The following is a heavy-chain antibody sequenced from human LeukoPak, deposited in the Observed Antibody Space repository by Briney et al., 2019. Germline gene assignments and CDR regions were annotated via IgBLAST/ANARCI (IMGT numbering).Heavy chain of an antibody. CDR1: GFTFSTYG. Sequence: GGSLRLSCAASGFTFSTYGMNWVRQAPGKGLEWVSYISSTASTIYYADSLKGRLTISRDNAKNSLYLQMSSLRAEDTAMYYCAKDPVVGATSDYWGQGTLVTVSS. CDR2: ISSTASTI. J-gene: IGHJ4*02. V-gene: IGHV3-48*04. CDR3: AKDPVVGATSDY. D-gene: IGHD1-26*01.